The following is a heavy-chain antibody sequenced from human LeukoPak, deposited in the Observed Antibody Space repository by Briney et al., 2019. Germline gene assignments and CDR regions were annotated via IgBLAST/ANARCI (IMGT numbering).Heavy chain of an antibody. CDR2: IYPNSGGT. CDR1: GYTFTGYY. V-gene: IGHV1-2*02. D-gene: IGHD3-22*01. Sequence: ASVKVSCKASGYTFTGYYMHWVRQAPGQGLEWMGWIYPNSGGTKYAQKFQGRVTMTRDTSISTAYMELSRLRSDDTAVYYCAREVVSYYDSSGYSVGYFQHWGQGTLVTVSS. CDR3: AREVVSYYDSSGYSVGYFQH. J-gene: IGHJ1*01.